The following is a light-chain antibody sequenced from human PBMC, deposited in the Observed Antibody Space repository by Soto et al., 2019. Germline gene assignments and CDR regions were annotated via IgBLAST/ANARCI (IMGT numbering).Light chain of an antibody. Sequence: EIVLTQSPGTLFFSPGEKATLSCRASQSVSSIYLAWYQQKPGQAPRLLIYGASSRATGIPDRFSGSGSGTDFTLTISRLEPEDFAVYYCQQYGSSRWTFGQGTKVDIK. CDR3: QQYGSSRWT. CDR2: GAS. J-gene: IGKJ1*01. V-gene: IGKV3-20*01. CDR1: QSVSSIY.